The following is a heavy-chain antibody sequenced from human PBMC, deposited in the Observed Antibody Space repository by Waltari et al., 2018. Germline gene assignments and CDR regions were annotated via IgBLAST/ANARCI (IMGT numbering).Heavy chain of an antibody. CDR3: ARSFRGSRHYYFDY. Sequence: QVTLKESGPALVKPTQTLTLTCPFSGFSLSTSGMRVSWIRQPPGKALEWLARIDWDDDKFYSTSLKTRLTISKDTSKNQVVLTMTNMDPVDTATYYCARSFRGSRHYYFDYWGQGTLVTVSS. J-gene: IGHJ4*02. CDR2: IDWDDDK. D-gene: IGHD1-26*01. V-gene: IGHV2-70*04. CDR1: GFSLSTSGMR.